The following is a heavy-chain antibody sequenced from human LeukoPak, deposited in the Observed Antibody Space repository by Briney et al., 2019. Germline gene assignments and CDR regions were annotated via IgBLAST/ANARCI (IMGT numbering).Heavy chain of an antibody. CDR3: ARGGGSYDFWSGYYAYAFDI. D-gene: IGHD3-3*01. V-gene: IGHV4-34*01. CDR2: INHSGST. Sequence: SETLSLTCAVYGGSFSGYYWSWIRQPPGKGLEWIGEINHSGSTNYNPSLKSRVTISVDTSKNQFSLKLSSVTAADTAVYYCARGGGSYDFWSGYYAYAFDIWGQGTMVTVSS. J-gene: IGHJ3*02. CDR1: GGSFSGYY.